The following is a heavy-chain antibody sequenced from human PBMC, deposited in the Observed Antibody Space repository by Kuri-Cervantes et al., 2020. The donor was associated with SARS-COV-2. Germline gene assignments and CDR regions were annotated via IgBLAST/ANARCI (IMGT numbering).Heavy chain of an antibody. D-gene: IGHD5-12*01. Sequence: SESMSLTCAVSGGSLSDHNWNWVRQPPGKGLEWIGEINHGDGSTSYNSSLKSRVTISVDTSKNQFSLKLSSVTAADTAVYYCARRVEWLRPWTYWGQGTLVTVSS. J-gene: IGHJ4*02. V-gene: IGHV4-34*01. CDR2: INHGDGST. CDR3: ARRVEWLRPWTY. CDR1: GGSLSDHN.